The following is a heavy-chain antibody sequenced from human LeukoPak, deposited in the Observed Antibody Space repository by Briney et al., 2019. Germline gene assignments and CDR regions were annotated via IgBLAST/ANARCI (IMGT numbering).Heavy chain of an antibody. Sequence: GGSLGLSCAASGFTLSSYWMSWVRQAPGKGLEWVANIKQDGSEKYYVDSVKGRFTISRDNAKNSLYLQMNSLRAEDTAVYYCARAYGGKLGYYMDVWGKGTTVTVSS. CDR1: GFTLSSYW. CDR3: ARAYGGKLGYYMDV. CDR2: IKQDGSEK. J-gene: IGHJ6*03. D-gene: IGHD4-23*01. V-gene: IGHV3-7*04.